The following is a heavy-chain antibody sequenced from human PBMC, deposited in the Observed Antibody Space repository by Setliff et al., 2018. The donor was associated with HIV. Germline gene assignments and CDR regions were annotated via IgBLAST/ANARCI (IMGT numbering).Heavy chain of an antibody. CDR1: GASVSDNF. Sequence: SETLSLTCTVSGASVSDNFWNWIRQSPGKGLEWIGYIYYSGSTNYNPSLESRVSISIDTSKNQFSLRLSSVTAADTAVYYCARGHTWNYYGGDYFDYWGQGSLVTVS. J-gene: IGHJ4*02. CDR3: ARGHTWNYYGGDYFDY. V-gene: IGHV4-59*02. CDR2: IYYSGST. D-gene: IGHD1-7*01.